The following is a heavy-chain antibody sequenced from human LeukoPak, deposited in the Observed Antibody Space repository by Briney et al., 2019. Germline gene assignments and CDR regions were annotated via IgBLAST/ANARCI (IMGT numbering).Heavy chain of an antibody. V-gene: IGHV3-11*01. Sequence: KPGGSLRLSCAASGFTFSDYYMSWIRQAPGKGLDWVSYISSSGSTIYYADSVKGRFTISRDNAKNSLYLQMNGLRAEDTAVYYCARDKDGYNVFDYWGQGTLVTVSS. CDR1: GFTFSDYY. D-gene: IGHD5-24*01. J-gene: IGHJ4*02. CDR2: ISSSGSTI. CDR3: ARDKDGYNVFDY.